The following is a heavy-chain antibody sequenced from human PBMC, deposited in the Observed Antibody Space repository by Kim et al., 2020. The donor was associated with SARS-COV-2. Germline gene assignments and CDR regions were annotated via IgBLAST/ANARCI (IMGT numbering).Heavy chain of an antibody. CDR3: ARDAYYYDSSGIT. J-gene: IGHJ5*02. Sequence: SETLSLTCTVSGYSISSGYYWGWIRQPPGKGLEWIGSIYYSGSTYYNPSLKRRGTISVDTSKNQFSLKLSSVTAADTAVYYCARDAYYYDSSGITWGQGTLVTVSS. V-gene: IGHV4-38-2*02. D-gene: IGHD3-22*01. CDR2: IYYSGST. CDR1: GYSISSGYY.